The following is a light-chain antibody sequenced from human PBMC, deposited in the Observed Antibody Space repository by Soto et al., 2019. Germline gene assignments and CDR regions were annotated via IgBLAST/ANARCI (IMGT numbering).Light chain of an antibody. CDR2: GAS. CDR1: QSVSSN. CDR3: QQYYNLPWT. J-gene: IGKJ1*01. Sequence: EIVMTQSPATMSVSPGERATLSCRASQSVSSNLAWYQQKPGQAPRLLIYGASTRATGLPARFSGSGSGTEFTLTISSLQSEDFAVYCCQQYYNLPWTFGQGTKVDIK. V-gene: IGKV3-15*01.